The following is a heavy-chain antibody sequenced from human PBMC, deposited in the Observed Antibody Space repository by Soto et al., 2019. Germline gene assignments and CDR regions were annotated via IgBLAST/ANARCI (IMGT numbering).Heavy chain of an antibody. CDR2: IIPLFGTA. J-gene: IGHJ5*02. CDR1: GGSFSSYV. V-gene: IGHV1-69*13. CDR3: ARDSSVSNWFDP. Sequence: ASVKVSCKASGGSFSSYVISWVRQAPGQGLEWMGDIIPLFGTANYAQKFQGRVTITADESTSTAYMELSSLRSEDTAVYFCARDSSVSNWFDPWGQGTLVTVSS. D-gene: IGHD6-19*01.